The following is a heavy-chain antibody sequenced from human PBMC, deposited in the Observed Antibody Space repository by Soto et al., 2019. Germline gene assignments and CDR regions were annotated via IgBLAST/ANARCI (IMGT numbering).Heavy chain of an antibody. Sequence: SETLSLTCTVSGGSISSYYWSWIRQPPGKGLEWIGYFYYSGSTNYNPSLKSRVTISVDTSKNQFSLKLSSVTAADTAVYYCAREFSTVTIYGMDVWGQGTTVTVSS. D-gene: IGHD4-17*01. J-gene: IGHJ6*02. CDR1: GGSISSYY. V-gene: IGHV4-59*01. CDR2: FYYSGST. CDR3: AREFSTVTIYGMDV.